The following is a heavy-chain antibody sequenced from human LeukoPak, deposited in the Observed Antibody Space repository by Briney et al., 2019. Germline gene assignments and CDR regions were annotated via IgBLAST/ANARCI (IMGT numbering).Heavy chain of an antibody. V-gene: IGHV3-23*01. D-gene: IGHD2-2*01. Sequence: GGSLRLSCAGSGFTFRTYAMIWVRQAPGKGLEWVSAICDSGGSTYYADSVKGRFTISRDNSKNTLYLQMNSLRAEDTAVYYCARIMPPGFDYWGQGTLVTVSS. CDR3: ARIMPPGFDY. CDR1: GFTFRTYA. J-gene: IGHJ4*02. CDR2: ICDSGGST.